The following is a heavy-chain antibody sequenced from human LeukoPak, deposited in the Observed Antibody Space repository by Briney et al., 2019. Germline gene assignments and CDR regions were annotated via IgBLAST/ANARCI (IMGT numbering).Heavy chain of an antibody. J-gene: IGHJ4*02. CDR1: GFTFSSYW. CDR3: ATYSTSSQAPVY. D-gene: IGHD6-6*01. V-gene: IGHV3-7*01. CDR2: IKHDGSEK. Sequence: GGSLRLSCAASGFTFSSYWMSWVRQAPGKGLEWVANIKHDGSEKYYVGSVKGRFTISRDNVKNSLYLQMNSLRAEDTAVYYCATYSTSSQAPVYWGQGTLVTVSS.